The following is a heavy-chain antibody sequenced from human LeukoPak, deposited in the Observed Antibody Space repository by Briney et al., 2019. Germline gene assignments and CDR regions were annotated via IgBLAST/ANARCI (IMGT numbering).Heavy chain of an antibody. CDR1: GFTFSSYW. V-gene: IGHV3-7*01. CDR3: ASGGGSSWYVVFDY. CDR2: IKQDGSEK. Sequence: GGSLRLSCAASGFTFSSYWMSWVRQAPGKGLEWVANIKQDGSEKYYVDSVKGRFTISRDNAKNSLYLQMNSLRAEDTAVYYCASGGGSSWYVVFDYWGQGTLVTVSS. J-gene: IGHJ4*02. D-gene: IGHD6-13*01.